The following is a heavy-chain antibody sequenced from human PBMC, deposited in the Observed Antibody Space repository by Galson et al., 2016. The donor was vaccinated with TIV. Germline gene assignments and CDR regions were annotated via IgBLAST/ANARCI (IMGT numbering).Heavy chain of an antibody. CDR1: GSTFINYN. V-gene: IGHV3-30*04. J-gene: IGHJ6*02. D-gene: IGHD5-18*01. Sequence: SLRLSCAASGSTFINYNLHWVRQPPGKGLGWVALISYDGSDKYYADSVRGRFTISRDDSKNALYLEMNGLRPEDTALYYCASVGPYTAMDDYFYYGLDVWGQGTAVIVSS. CDR2: ISYDGSDK. CDR3: ASVGPYTAMDDYFYYGLDV.